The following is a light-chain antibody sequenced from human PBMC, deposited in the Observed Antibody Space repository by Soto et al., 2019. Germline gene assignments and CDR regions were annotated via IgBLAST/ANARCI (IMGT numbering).Light chain of an antibody. J-gene: IGLJ2*01. CDR3: QVWDTSSDHPV. CDR2: DNR. Sequence: SYELTQPPSVSVAPGQTASISCGGNNIGIKDVYWYQQQPGQAPVLVIYDNRDRPSVIPERFSGSNSGNTATLTISSVEAGDEADYYCQVWDTSSDHPVFGGGTKLTVL. V-gene: IGLV3-21*01. CDR1: NIGIKD.